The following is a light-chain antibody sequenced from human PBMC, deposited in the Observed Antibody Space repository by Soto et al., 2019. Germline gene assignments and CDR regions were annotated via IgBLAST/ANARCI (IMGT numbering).Light chain of an antibody. Sequence: EIVLTQSPGTLSLSPGERATLSCRASQSFSSSYLAWYQQKPGQAPRLLIYGASSRATGIPDRFSDSGSGTDFTLTISRLEPDDFAVYYCQQYGSSSWTFGQGTKVDI. CDR2: GAS. CDR3: QQYGSSSWT. CDR1: QSFSSSY. V-gene: IGKV3-20*01. J-gene: IGKJ1*01.